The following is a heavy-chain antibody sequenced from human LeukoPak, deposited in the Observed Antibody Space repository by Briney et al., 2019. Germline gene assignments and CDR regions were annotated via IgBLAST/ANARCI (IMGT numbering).Heavy chain of an antibody. CDR1: GGTFSSYA. V-gene: IGHV1-69*13. Sequence: TVKVSCKASGGTFSSYAISWVRQAPGQGLEWMGGIIPIFGTANYAQKFQGRVTITADESTSTAYMELSSLRSEDTAVYYCARDFAVAGNNWFDPWGQGTLVTVSS. CDR2: IIPIFGTA. D-gene: IGHD6-19*01. CDR3: ARDFAVAGNNWFDP. J-gene: IGHJ5*02.